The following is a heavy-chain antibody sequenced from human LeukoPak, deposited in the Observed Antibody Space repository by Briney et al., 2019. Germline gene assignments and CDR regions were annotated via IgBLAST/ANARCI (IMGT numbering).Heavy chain of an antibody. J-gene: IGHJ4*02. CDR1: GFTFDDYA. CDR2: ISWNSVSI. V-gene: IGHV3-9*01. CDR3: TKPGTSSGYYYPAYFDS. D-gene: IGHD3-22*01. Sequence: GGSLRLSCAASGFTFDDYAMHWVRQAPGKGLEWVSSISWNSVSIGYADSVRGRFTISRDNSDNNLYLQMHSLRAEDTAVYYCTKPGTSSGYYYPAYFDSWGQGTLVTVSS.